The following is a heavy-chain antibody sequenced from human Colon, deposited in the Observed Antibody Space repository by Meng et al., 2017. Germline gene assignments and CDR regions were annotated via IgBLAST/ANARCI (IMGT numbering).Heavy chain of an antibody. J-gene: IGHJ4*02. V-gene: IGHV4-28*01. Sequence: LQGWGPGLVKTSDNLSLTCSVSGYSISSSNWWVWIRQPPGQGLEWIGYIYYSGSTDYNPSLKSRVTMSVDTSKNQFSLKLSSVTAVDTAVYYCARKRDGYNPFDDWGQGTLVTVSS. CDR1: GYSISSSNW. CDR3: ARKRDGYNPFDD. CDR2: IYYSGST. D-gene: IGHD5-24*01.